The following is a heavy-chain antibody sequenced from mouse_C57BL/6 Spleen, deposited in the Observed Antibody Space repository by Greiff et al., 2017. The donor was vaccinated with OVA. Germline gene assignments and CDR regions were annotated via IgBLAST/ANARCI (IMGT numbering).Heavy chain of an antibody. Sequence: QVQLKESGPELVKPGASVKISCKASGYAFSSSWMNWVKQRPGKGLEWIGRIYPGDGDTNYNGKFKGKATLTAAKSSSTAYMQLSSLTSEDSAVYFCARGDTTPLLYDWGQGTTLTVSS. J-gene: IGHJ2*01. CDR2: IYPGDGDT. CDR1: GYAFSSSW. D-gene: IGHD1-1*01. V-gene: IGHV1-82*01. CDR3: ARGDTTPLLYD.